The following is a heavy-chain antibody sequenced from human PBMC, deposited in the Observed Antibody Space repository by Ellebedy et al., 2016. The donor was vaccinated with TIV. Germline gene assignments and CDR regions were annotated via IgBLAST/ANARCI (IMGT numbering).Heavy chain of an antibody. Sequence: SETLSLTCTVSGGSISSYYWSWIRQPPGKGLEWIGYIYYSGSTNYNPSLKSRVTISVDTSKNQFSLKLSSVTAADTAVYYCARGWIQDYFDYWGQGTLVTVSS. J-gene: IGHJ4*02. CDR2: IYYSGST. V-gene: IGHV4-59*01. CDR1: GGSISSYY. D-gene: IGHD5-18*01. CDR3: ARGWIQDYFDY.